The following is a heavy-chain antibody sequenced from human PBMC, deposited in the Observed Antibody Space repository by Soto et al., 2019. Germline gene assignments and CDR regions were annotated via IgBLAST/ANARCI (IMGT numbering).Heavy chain of an antibody. CDR1: GFTFSSYE. CDR2: ISSSGSTI. V-gene: IGHV3-48*03. CDR3: ARTGYYPDY. Sequence: GGSLRLSCAASGFTFSSYEMNWVHQAPGKGLEWVSYISSSGSTIYYADSVKGRFTISRDNAKDSLYLQMNSLRAEDTAVYYCARTGYYPDYWGQGTLVTVSS. J-gene: IGHJ4*02. D-gene: IGHD3-22*01.